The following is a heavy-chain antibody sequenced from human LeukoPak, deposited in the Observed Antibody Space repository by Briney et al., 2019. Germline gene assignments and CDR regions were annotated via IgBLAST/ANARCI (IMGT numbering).Heavy chain of an antibody. Sequence: GGSLRLSCAASGFTFDDYAMHWVRQAPGKGLEWVSGISWNSGSIGYADSVKGRFTISRDNAKNSLYLQMNSLRAEDTAVYYCARALDSSSSRYQAFEYWGQGTLVTVSS. CDR1: GFTFDDYA. CDR2: ISWNSGSI. CDR3: ARALDSSSSRYQAFEY. J-gene: IGHJ4*02. D-gene: IGHD2-2*01. V-gene: IGHV3-9*01.